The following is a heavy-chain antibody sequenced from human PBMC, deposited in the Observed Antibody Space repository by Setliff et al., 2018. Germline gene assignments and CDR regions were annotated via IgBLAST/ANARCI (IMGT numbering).Heavy chain of an antibody. V-gene: IGHV3-23*01. CDR1: GFTFSHFA. D-gene: IGHD2-21*02. CDR3: AKDPNGDFVGAFDS. Sequence: GGSLRLSCAASGFTFSHFAVTWVRQSPGRGLEWVASIGAGGDYTKYADSVRGRFTISRDNSKNTIYLQMNSLRAEDTAKYYCAKDPNGDFVGAFDSWGRGTLGTVSS. J-gene: IGHJ5*01. CDR2: IGAGGDYT.